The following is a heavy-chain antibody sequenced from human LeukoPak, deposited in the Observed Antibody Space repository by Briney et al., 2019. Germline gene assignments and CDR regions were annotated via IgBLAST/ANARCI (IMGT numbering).Heavy chain of an antibody. J-gene: IGHJ6*02. V-gene: IGHV3-30*18. CDR3: AKDRLXSSXWYLYYYGMDV. CDR1: GFTFNSYG. CDR2: ISYDGSNK. Sequence: GGSLRLSCAASGFTFNSYGMHWVRQAPGKGLEWVAVISYDGSNKYYADSVKGRFTISRDNSKNTLYLQMNSLRAEDTAVYYCAKDRLXSSXWYLYYYGMDVWGQGTTVTVSS. D-gene: IGHD6-13*01.